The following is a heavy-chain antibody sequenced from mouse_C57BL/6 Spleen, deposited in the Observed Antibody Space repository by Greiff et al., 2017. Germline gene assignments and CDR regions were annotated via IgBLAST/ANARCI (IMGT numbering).Heavy chain of an antibody. V-gene: IGHV6-3*01. Sequence: EVQLVESGGGLVQPGGSMKLSCVASGFTFSNYWMNWVRQSPEKGLEWVAQIRLKSDNYATHYAESLKGRFTISRDDSKSSVYLQMNNLRAEDTVIYYCTAYSIAYWGQGTLVTVSA. J-gene: IGHJ3*01. CDR2: IRLKSDNYAT. D-gene: IGHD2-5*01. CDR1: GFTFSNYW. CDR3: TAYSIAY.